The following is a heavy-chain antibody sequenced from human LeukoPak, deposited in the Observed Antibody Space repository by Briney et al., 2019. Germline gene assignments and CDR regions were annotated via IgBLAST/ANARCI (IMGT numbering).Heavy chain of an antibody. V-gene: IGHV3-64D*06. CDR2: ISSDGGST. CDR1: GFTFSSYG. J-gene: IGHJ4*02. D-gene: IGHD6-19*01. CDR3: VCRYSSTCYFHY. Sequence: GGSLRLSCSASGFTFSSYGMHWVRQAPGKGLEFVSAISSDGGSTYYADSVKGRFTISRDNSKNTLFLQMSSLRTEDTAMYYCVCRYSSTCYFHYWGQGTLVTVSS.